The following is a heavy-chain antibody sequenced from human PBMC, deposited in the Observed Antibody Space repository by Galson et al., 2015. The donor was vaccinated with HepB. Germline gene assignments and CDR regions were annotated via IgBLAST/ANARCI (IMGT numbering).Heavy chain of an antibody. D-gene: IGHD1-14*01. CDR1: GFTFSSYG. Sequence: SLRLSCAASGFTFSSYGMHWVRQVPGKGLEWVAFIRYDGSNKYYADSVKGRFTISRDNSKNTVYLQMNSLRAEDTAVYYCAKGRKDPYYYGMDVWGQGTTVTVSS. J-gene: IGHJ6*02. CDR2: IRYDGSNK. CDR3: AKGRKDPYYYGMDV. V-gene: IGHV3-30*02.